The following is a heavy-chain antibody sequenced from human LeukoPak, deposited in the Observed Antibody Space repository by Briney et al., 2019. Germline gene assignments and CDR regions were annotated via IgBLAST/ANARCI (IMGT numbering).Heavy chain of an antibody. Sequence: GGSLRLSCAASGFTFSSYGMHWVRQAPGKGLEWVAVIWYDGSNKYYADSVKGRSTISRDNSKNTLYLQMNSLRAEDTAVYYCASDYYDSSGYYRGPDYWGQGTLVTVSS. CDR2: IWYDGSNK. CDR1: GFTFSSYG. CDR3: ASDYYDSSGYYRGPDY. V-gene: IGHV3-33*01. J-gene: IGHJ4*02. D-gene: IGHD3-22*01.